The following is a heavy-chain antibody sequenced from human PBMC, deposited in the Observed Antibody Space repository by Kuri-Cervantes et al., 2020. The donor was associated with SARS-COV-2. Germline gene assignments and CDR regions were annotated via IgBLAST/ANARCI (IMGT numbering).Heavy chain of an antibody. CDR1: GFTFSSYA. J-gene: IGHJ6*02. CDR3: ARSFAATPGWWTSSSWYPIYGMDV. Sequence: GESLKISCAASGFTFSSYAMHWVRQAPGKGLEWVAVISYDGSNKYYADSVKGRFTISRDNSKNTLYLQMNSLRAEDTAAYYCARSFAATPGWWTSSSWYPIYGMDVWGQGTTVTVSS. V-gene: IGHV3-30-3*01. CDR2: ISYDGSNK. D-gene: IGHD6-13*01.